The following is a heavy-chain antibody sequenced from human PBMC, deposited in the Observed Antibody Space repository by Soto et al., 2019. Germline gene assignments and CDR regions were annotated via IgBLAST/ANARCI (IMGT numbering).Heavy chain of an antibody. CDR1: GFTFSSYS. CDR2: ISGSSSNM. Sequence: PGGSLRLSXAASGFTFSSYSMNWVRQTPGKGLEWVSSISGSSSNMYYADSVKGRFTTSRDNAKNSLYLQMNSLRAEDTAVYYCAKDTNYDFWSGYSGSGWFDPWGQGTLVTVSS. D-gene: IGHD3-3*01. V-gene: IGHV3-21*01. CDR3: AKDTNYDFWSGYSGSGWFDP. J-gene: IGHJ5*02.